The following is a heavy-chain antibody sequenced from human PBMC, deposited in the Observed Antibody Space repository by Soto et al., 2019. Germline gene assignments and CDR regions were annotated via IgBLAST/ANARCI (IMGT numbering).Heavy chain of an antibody. Sequence: PGGSLRLSCAASGFTFSSYGMHWFRQAPGKGLEWVAVIWYDGSNKYYADSVKGRFTISRDNSKNTLYLQMNSLRAEDTAVYYCAREILTGYLKPWGQGTTVTVSS. V-gene: IGHV3-33*01. CDR3: AREILTGYLKP. CDR2: IWYDGSNK. D-gene: IGHD3-9*01. CDR1: GFTFSSYG. J-gene: IGHJ6*02.